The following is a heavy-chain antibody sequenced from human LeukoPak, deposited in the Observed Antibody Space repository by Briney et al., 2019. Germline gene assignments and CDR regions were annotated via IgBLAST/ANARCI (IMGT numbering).Heavy chain of an antibody. D-gene: IGHD6-19*01. V-gene: IGHV4-34*01. CDR3: ARGGWAVAGTKYFQH. J-gene: IGHJ1*01. Sequence: PSETLSLTCAVYGGSFSGYDWSWIRQPPGKGLEWIGEINHSGSTNYNPSLKSRVTISVDTSKNQFSLKLSSVTAADTAVYYCARGGWAVAGTKYFQHWGQGTLVTVSS. CDR2: INHSGST. CDR1: GGSFSGYD.